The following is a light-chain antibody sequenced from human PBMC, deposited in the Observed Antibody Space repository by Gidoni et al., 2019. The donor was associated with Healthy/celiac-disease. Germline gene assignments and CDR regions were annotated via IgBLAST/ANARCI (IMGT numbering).Light chain of an antibody. J-gene: IGKJ4*01. Sequence: DIQMTQSPSSLSASVGDRVTITCRASQGIRNSLAWYQQQPGKAPKLLLYAASRLESGVPSRFSGSGSGTVFPLTISSLQSEDFAPFYCQQYYSSPALTFGGGPKVEIK. V-gene: IGKV1-NL1*01. CDR3: QQYYSSPALT. CDR2: AAS. CDR1: QGIRNS.